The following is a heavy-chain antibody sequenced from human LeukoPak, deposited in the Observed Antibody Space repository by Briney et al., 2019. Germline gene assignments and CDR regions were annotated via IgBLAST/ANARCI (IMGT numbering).Heavy chain of an antibody. D-gene: IGHD2-8*01. J-gene: IGHJ4*02. CDR2: INRSGST. Sequence: SETLSLTCAVYGGSFSGYYWSWIRQPPGKGLEWIGEINRSGSTNYNPSLKSRVTISVDTSKNQFSLKLSSVTAADTAVYYCASGTNGVWLIGYWGQGTLVTVSS. V-gene: IGHV4-34*01. CDR3: ASGTNGVWLIGY. CDR1: GGSFSGYY.